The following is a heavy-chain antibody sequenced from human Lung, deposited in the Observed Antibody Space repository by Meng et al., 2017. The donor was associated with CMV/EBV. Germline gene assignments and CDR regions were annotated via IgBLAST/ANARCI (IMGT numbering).Heavy chain of an antibody. J-gene: IGHJ6*02. CDR1: GYTFTDYW. CDR3: ARALGYCYNSTCRHLEPRYGLDV. V-gene: IGHV5-51*01. CDR2: IYPGDSDT. D-gene: IGHD2/OR15-2a*01. Sequence: GESLKISCKGSGYTFTDYWIGWVRQMPGKGLEWMGIIYPGDSDTRYRPSFQGQVTISADKSINTAYLQWSSLKASDTAIYYCARALGYCYNSTCRHLEPRYGLDVWXQGTTVXVSS.